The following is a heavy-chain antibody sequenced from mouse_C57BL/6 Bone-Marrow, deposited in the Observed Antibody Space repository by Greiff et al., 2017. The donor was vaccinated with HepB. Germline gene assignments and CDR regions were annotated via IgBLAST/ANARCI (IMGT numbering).Heavy chain of an antibody. J-gene: IGHJ4*01. CDR1: GFSLTSYG. CDR3: AKHYYYGSSYDYYAMDY. D-gene: IGHD1-1*01. Sequence: VQVVESGPGLVAPSQSLSITCTVSGFSLTSYGVDWVRQPPGKGLEWLGVIWGGGSTNYNSALMSRLSISKDNSKSQVFLKMNRLQTDDTAMYYCAKHYYYGSSYDYYAMDYWGQGTSVTVSS. V-gene: IGHV2-9*01. CDR2: IWGGGST.